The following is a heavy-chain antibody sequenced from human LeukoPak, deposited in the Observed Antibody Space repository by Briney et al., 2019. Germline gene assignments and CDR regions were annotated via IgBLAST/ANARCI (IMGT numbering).Heavy chain of an antibody. CDR2: IKSKTYGGTT. CDR1: GLIFHTAW. CDR3: TTDLAFWSASPDY. V-gene: IGHV3-15*01. D-gene: IGHD3-3*01. J-gene: IGHJ4*02. Sequence: GGSLRLSCAASGLIFHTAWMGWVRQAPGKGLECVGRIKSKTYGGTTEYAAPVKGRFNISRDDSKNTLYVQMNSLRTEDTAVYYCTTDLAFWSASPDYWGQGTLVAVSS.